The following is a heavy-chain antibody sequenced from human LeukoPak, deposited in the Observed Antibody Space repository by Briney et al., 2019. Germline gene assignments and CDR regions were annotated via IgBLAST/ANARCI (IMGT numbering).Heavy chain of an antibody. CDR3: AKRGYNYGYGFDY. D-gene: IGHD5-18*01. J-gene: IGHJ4*02. CDR2: ISESGGRT. V-gene: IGHV3-23*01. Sequence: AGGSLRLSCAASGFTFSNYAMNWVRQAPGRGREGGSAISESGGRTYYADSVKGRFTISRDNSKNTLYLQIDSLRAEDTAVYWCAKRGYNYGYGFDYWGQGILVTASS. CDR1: GFTFSNYA.